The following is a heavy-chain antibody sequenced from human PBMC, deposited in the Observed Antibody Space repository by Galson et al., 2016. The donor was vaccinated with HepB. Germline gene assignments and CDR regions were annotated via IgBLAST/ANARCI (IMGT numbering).Heavy chain of an antibody. CDR3: ARVFWPPHRDRYYYGMDV. CDR1: GYNFNIYW. J-gene: IGHJ6*02. D-gene: IGHD3-3*01. V-gene: IGHV5-51*01. Sequence: QSGAEVKQPGESLKLSCKTSGYNFNIYWIAWVRQMPGTGPEWMGIIHPGDSDTRYSPSFQGQVTSPADKSISTAYLQWSSLKASDTAMFYCARVFWPPHRDRYYYGMDVWGQGTTVTVSS. CDR2: IHPGDSDT.